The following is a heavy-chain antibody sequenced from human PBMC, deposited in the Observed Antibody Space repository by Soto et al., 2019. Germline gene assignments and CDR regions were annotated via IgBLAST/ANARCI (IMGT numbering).Heavy chain of an antibody. J-gene: IGHJ5*02. D-gene: IGHD2-8*01. CDR3: ARALIMLYGGNWFDP. V-gene: IGHV1-3*01. CDR1: GYTFTSYA. CDR2: INAGNGNT. Sequence: GASVKVSCKASGYTFTSYAMHWVRQAPGQRLEWMGWINAGNGNTKYSQKFQGRVTITRDTSASTAYMELSSLRSEDTAVYYCARALIMLYGGNWFDPWGQGTLVTVSS.